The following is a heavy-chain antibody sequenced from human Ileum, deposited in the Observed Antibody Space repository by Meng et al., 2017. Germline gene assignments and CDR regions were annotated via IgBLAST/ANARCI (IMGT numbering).Heavy chain of an antibody. Sequence: EVQLVESGGGLVQPVGTLRLSCAASRFTFSSDYMHWVRQAPGKGLRWLSHISPDGSSTANAHSVKSRFTISRDDAKNTLYLQMNSLGAEDTAVYYCLRDVKGSTYWGQGTLVTVSS. V-gene: IGHV3-74*01. D-gene: IGHD3-10*01. CDR3: LRDVKGSTY. CDR2: ISPDGSST. CDR1: RFTFSSDY. J-gene: IGHJ4*02.